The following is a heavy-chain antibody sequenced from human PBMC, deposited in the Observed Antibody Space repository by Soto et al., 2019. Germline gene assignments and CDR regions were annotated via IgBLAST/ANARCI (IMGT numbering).Heavy chain of an antibody. D-gene: IGHD2-15*01. CDR3: ARGDGCSGGSCYNFDY. Sequence: ASVKVSCKASGYTFTSYGSSWVRQAPGQGREWMGWISAYNGNTNYAQKLQGRVTMTTDTSTSTAYMELRSLRSDATAVYYCARGDGCSGGSCYNFDYWGQGTRGTVS. CDR2: ISAYNGNT. V-gene: IGHV1-18*01. CDR1: GYTFTSYG. J-gene: IGHJ4*02.